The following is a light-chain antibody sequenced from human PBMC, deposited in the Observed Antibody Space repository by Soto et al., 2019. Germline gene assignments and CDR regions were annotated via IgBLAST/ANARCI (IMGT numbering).Light chain of an antibody. V-gene: IGKV3-11*01. Sequence: EIVLTQSPATLSVSPGERVTLSCRASQSVDINLAWYQQKPGQAHRLLIYGAWTRAAGVPPRFSGSGSGTDFTLTISSLEPEDFAVYYCQQRSKWPPITFGQGTRLEIK. CDR1: QSVDIN. J-gene: IGKJ5*01. CDR3: QQRSKWPPIT. CDR2: GAW.